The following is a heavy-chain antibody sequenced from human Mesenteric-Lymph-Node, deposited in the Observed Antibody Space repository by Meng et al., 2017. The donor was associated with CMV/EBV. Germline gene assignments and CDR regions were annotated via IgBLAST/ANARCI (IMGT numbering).Heavy chain of an antibody. V-gene: IGHV4-4*02. D-gene: IGHD2-8*02. CDR3: ARAASTGWMLPYFDS. Sequence: SDVSSNSNKWWSWVRQTPGKGLEWIAELYHFGGTNYNPSLKGRATISVDRSKSQFSLKIISVTAADTAMYYCARAASTGWMLPYFDSWGQGTLVTVSS. J-gene: IGHJ4*02. CDR2: LYHFGGT. CDR1: DVSSNSNKW.